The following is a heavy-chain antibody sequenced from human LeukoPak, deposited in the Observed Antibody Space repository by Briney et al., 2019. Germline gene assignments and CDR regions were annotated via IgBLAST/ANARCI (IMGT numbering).Heavy chain of an antibody. CDR1: GFTFSSYW. D-gene: IGHD3-22*01. V-gene: IGHV3-74*01. CDR3: ARACHYDSSGSDY. J-gene: IGHJ4*02. Sequence: GGSLRLSCAASGFTFSSYWMHWVRQAPGKGRVWVSRINSDGSSTIYADSVKGRFTISRDNANNSLYLQMNSLRAEDTAVYYCARACHYDSSGSDYWGQGTLVTVSS. CDR2: INSDGSST.